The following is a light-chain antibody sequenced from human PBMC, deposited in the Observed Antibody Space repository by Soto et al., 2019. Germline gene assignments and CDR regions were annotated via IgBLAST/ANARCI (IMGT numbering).Light chain of an antibody. CDR2: GVS. J-gene: IGKJ4*01. CDR1: QSVRSDY. V-gene: IGKV3-20*01. CDR3: QQYGNSPLT. Sequence: MVLTPSPDSVSLCPGQGAGGRCRASQSVRSDYFAWYQQKPGQAPRVLIFGVSTRATGVPDRFSGSGSGTDFTLTISRLEPEDFALYYCQQYGNSPLTFGGGTKVDIK.